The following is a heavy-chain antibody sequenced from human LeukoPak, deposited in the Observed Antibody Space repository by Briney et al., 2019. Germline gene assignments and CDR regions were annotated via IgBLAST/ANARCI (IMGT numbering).Heavy chain of an antibody. CDR3: ARGASRLSVAVAGYIDY. CDR2: ISYDGSNK. J-gene: IGHJ4*02. Sequence: GRSLRLSCAASGFTFSSYAMHWVRQAPGKGLEWVAVISYDGSNKYYADSVKGRFTISRDNSKNTLYLQMNSLRAEDTAVYYCARGASRLSVAVAGYIDYWGQGTLVTVSS. D-gene: IGHD6-19*01. V-gene: IGHV3-30*04. CDR1: GFTFSSYA.